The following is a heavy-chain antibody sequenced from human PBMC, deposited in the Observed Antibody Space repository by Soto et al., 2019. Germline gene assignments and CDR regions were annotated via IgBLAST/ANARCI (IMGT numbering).Heavy chain of an antibody. D-gene: IGHD2-21*02. J-gene: IGHJ3*02. V-gene: IGHV3-30-3*01. CDR3: ARDRVTPQHPGDAFDI. CDR1: GFTFSSYA. Sequence: GGSLRLSCAASGFTFSSYAMHWVRQAPGKGLEWVAVISYDGSNKYYADSVKGRFHISRDNSKNTLYLQMNSLRAEDTAVYYCARDRVTPQHPGDAFDIWGQGTMVTVSS. CDR2: ISYDGSNK.